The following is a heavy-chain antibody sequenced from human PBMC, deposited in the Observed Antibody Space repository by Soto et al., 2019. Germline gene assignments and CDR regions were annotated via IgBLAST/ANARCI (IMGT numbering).Heavy chain of an antibody. CDR1: GFTFSSYG. Sequence: QVQLVESGVGVVQPGRSLRLSCAASGFTFSSYGMHWVRQAPGKGLEWVAVISYDGSNKYYADSVKGRFTISRDNSKNTLYLQMNSLRAEDTAVYYCAKDQLDYYDSSGSPFDYWGQGTLVTVSS. V-gene: IGHV3-30*18. D-gene: IGHD3-22*01. CDR3: AKDQLDYYDSSGSPFDY. CDR2: ISYDGSNK. J-gene: IGHJ4*02.